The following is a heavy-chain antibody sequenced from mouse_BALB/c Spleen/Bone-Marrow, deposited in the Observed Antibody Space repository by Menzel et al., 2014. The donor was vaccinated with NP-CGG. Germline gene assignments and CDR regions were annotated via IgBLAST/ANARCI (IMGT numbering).Heavy chain of an antibody. CDR1: GYTFTDYA. CDR3: ARRGRYDGFDY. J-gene: IGHJ2*01. Sequence: VKVVESGAELVRPGVSVKISCKGSGYTFTDYAMHWVKQSHAKSLEWIGVISTYYGDASYNQKFKGKATMTVDKSSSRAYMELARRTSEDSAIYYCARRGRYDGFDYWGQGTTLTVSS. CDR2: ISTYYGDA. D-gene: IGHD2-14*01. V-gene: IGHV1S137*01.